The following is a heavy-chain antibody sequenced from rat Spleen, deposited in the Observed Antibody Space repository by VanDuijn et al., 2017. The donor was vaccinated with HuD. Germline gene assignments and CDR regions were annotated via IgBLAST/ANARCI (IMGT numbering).Heavy chain of an antibody. J-gene: IGHJ3*01. CDR3: TSPFRWFAY. V-gene: IGHV2-1*01. CDR2: IWGDGST. Sequence: QVQLKESGPGLVQPSQTLSLTCTVSGFSLTSNSVHWVRQPPGKGLEWMGGIWGDGSTDYNSALKSRLRISRDTSKSQVFLKMNSLQTDDTAIYFCTSPFRWFAYWGQGTLVTVSS. CDR1: GFSLTSNS.